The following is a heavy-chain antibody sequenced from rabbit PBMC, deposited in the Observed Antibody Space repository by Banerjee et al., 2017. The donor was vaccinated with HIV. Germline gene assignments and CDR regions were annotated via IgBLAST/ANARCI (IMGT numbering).Heavy chain of an antibody. D-gene: IGHD8-1*01. CDR2: IYAGSSGST. Sequence: QQQLEESGGGLVKPGGTLTLTCTASGFSFSSSYYMCWVRQAPGKGLELIACIYAGSSGSTYYASWAKGRFTGSKTSSTTVTLQMTSLTAADTATYFCVRAGVYAGSISYTGFDFNLWGPGTLVTVS. CDR3: VRAGVYAGSISYTGFDFNL. V-gene: IGHV1S45*01. J-gene: IGHJ4*01. CDR1: GFSFSSSYY.